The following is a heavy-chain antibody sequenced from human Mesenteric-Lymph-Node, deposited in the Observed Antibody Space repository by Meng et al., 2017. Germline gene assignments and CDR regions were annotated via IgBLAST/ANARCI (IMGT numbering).Heavy chain of an antibody. D-gene: IGHD1-1*01. Sequence: GESLKISCAASGFTFSSYAMSWVRQAPGKGLEWVSAISGSGGSTYYADSVKGRFTISRDNSKNTLYLQMDSLSVEDTAVYYCVQEKSANSFLGLGNWGQGTLVTVSS. CDR1: GFTFSSYA. V-gene: IGHV3-23*01. J-gene: IGHJ4*02. CDR2: ISGSGGST. CDR3: VQEKSANSFLGLGN.